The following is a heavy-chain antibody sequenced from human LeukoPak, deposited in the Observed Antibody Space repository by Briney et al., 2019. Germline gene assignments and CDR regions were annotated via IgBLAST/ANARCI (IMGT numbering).Heavy chain of an antibody. D-gene: IGHD1-26*01. J-gene: IGHJ4*02. CDR3: ARVVGATTVYFDY. V-gene: IGHV4-39*07. CDR1: GGSISSSSYY. Sequence: ASETPSLTCTVSGGSISSSSYYWGWIRQPPGKGLEWIGSIYYSGSTYYNPSLKSRVTISVDTSKNQFSLKLSSVTAADTAVYYCARVVGATTVYFDYWGQGTLVTVSS. CDR2: IYYSGST.